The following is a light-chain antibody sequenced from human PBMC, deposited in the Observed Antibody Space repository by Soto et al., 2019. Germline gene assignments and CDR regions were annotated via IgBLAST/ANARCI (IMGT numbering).Light chain of an antibody. Sequence: DIQMPQSPSSLSACVGYRVTITCRASQNSATYINWYQQKSGSAPRLHIYEASGLQSGVPSRLSGSGSGTHFVLTISNFEPEDSGTYFCQQSYTNPRTFGQGTKVDSK. CDR1: QNSATY. J-gene: IGKJ1*01. V-gene: IGKV1-39*01. CDR3: QQSYTNPRT. CDR2: EAS.